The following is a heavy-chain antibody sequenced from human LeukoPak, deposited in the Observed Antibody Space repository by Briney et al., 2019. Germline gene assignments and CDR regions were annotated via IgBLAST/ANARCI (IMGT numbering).Heavy chain of an antibody. D-gene: IGHD3-10*01. V-gene: IGHV3-33*06. CDR3: VKVTGTWFDP. J-gene: IGHJ5*02. Sequence: GSLGLSCAASGFPFSSYGMHWVRQAPGKGLEGVAVIWYDGSNKYYADSVKGRFTISRDNSKNTLYLQMNSLRAEDTAVYYCVKVTGTWFDPWGQGTLVTVSS. CDR2: IWYDGSNK. CDR1: GFPFSSYG.